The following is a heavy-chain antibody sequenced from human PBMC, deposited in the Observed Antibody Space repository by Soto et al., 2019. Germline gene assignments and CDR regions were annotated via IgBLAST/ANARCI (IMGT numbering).Heavy chain of an antibody. J-gene: IGHJ4*02. D-gene: IGHD1-26*01. Sequence: QVQLVQSGGEVRNPGASVKVSCEASGYSFTSYGISWVRQAPGQGLEWMGWISAYNGNTKYAQNFQGRVTMTTDTPTRTAYMDLRSLRSDDTAVYYCARDPGTYSGSYRYWGQGTLVTVSS. CDR2: ISAYNGNT. V-gene: IGHV1-18*04. CDR3: ARDPGTYSGSYRY. CDR1: GYSFTSYG.